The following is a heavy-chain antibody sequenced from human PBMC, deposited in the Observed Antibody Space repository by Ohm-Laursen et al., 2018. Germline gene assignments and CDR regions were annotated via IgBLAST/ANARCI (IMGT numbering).Heavy chain of an antibody. D-gene: IGHD1-14*01. CDR1: GFIVSNNY. CDR3: AREIPHYNRVYHFDL. J-gene: IGHJ2*01. V-gene: IGHV3-53*01. CDR2: IYAGGST. Sequence: SLRLSCAASGFIVSNNYMSWVRQAPGKGLEWVSLIYAGGSTHYADSVKGRFTISRDTSKNTLYLQVNSLRVEDTAVYYCAREIPHYNRVYHFDLWGRGTLVSVSS.